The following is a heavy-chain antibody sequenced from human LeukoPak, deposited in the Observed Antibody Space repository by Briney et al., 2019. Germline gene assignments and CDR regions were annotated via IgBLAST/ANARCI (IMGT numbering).Heavy chain of an antibody. V-gene: IGHV3-30*02. CDR1: GFTFNSYV. J-gene: IGHJ6*03. Sequence: GGSLRLSCAASGFTFNSYVMHWVRQAPGQGLEWVAFIRHDGSNKYYAYSVKGRVTISRYNAKTSLYLQMNSLRAEETAVYYCARESIGSLYYYYSYMDVWGTGTTVTVSS. CDR2: IRHDGSNK. D-gene: IGHD6-6*01. CDR3: ARESIGSLYYYYSYMDV.